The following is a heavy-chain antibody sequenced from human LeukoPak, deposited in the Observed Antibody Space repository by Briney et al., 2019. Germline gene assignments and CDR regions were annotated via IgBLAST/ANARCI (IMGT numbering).Heavy chain of an antibody. CDR3: AREASSSWFRWFDP. CDR1: GYTFTGYY. V-gene: IGHV1-2*02. J-gene: IGHJ5*02. CDR2: INPNSGGT. Sequence: ASVKVSCKASGYTFTGYYMHSVRQAPGQGLEWMGWINPNSGGTNYAQKFQGRVTMTRDTSISTAYMELSRLRSDDTAVYYCAREASSSWFRWFDPWGQGTLVTVSS. D-gene: IGHD6-13*01.